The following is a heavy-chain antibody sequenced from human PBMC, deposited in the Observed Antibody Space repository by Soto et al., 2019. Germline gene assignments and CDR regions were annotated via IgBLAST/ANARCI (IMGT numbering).Heavy chain of an antibody. J-gene: IGHJ6*02. Sequence: TSETLSLTCTVSTGSINSYYWSWIRQPAGKGLEWIGRIYTTGSTTYNPSLKSRVTMSVDTSKKQVSLNLTSVTAADTAVYYCARLRGGYYYYGMDVWGQGTTVTVSS. V-gene: IGHV4-4*07. D-gene: IGHD3-16*01. CDR2: IYTTGST. CDR3: ARLRGGYYYYGMDV. CDR1: TGSINSYY.